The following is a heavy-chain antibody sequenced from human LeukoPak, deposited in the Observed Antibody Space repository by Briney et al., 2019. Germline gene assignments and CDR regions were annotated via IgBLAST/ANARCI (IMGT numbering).Heavy chain of an antibody. V-gene: IGHV3-30*02. CDR3: ARTYDSSGQFDY. J-gene: IGHJ4*02. Sequence: GGSLRLSCAASGFTFSSYGMHWVRQAPGKGLEWVAFIRYDGSNKYYADSVKGRFTISRDNSKNTLYLQMNSLRAEDTAVYYCARTYDSSGQFDYRGQGTLVTVSS. CDR1: GFTFSSYG. CDR2: IRYDGSNK. D-gene: IGHD3-22*01.